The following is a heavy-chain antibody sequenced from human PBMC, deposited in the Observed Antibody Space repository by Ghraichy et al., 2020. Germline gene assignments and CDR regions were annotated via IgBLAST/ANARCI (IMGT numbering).Heavy chain of an antibody. J-gene: IGHJ5*02. Sequence: GSLRLSCAASGFTFSSYAMSWVRQAPGKGLEWVSAISDSGGTTYYADSVKGRFTISRDNSKKTLFLQMNSLRAEDTAVYYCGKSASTSCYIKRWFDPWGQGTLVTISS. V-gene: IGHV3-23*01. CDR3: GKSASTSCYIKRWFDP. CDR2: ISDSGGTT. D-gene: IGHD2-2*02. CDR1: GFTFSSYA.